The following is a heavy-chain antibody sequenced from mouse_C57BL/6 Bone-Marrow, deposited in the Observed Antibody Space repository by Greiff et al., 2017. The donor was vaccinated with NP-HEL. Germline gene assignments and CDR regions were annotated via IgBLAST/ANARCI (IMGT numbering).Heavy chain of an antibody. CDR1: GYTFTSYW. D-gene: IGHD2-5*01. Sequence: QVQLQQPGAELVKPGASVKLSCKASGYTFTSYWMHWVKQRPGQGLEWIGMIHPNSGSTNYNEKFKSKATLTVDNSSSTAYMQLSSLTSEDSAVYYCASYYSNYYAMDYWGQGTSVTVSS. V-gene: IGHV1-64*01. CDR2: IHPNSGST. CDR3: ASYYSNYYAMDY. J-gene: IGHJ4*01.